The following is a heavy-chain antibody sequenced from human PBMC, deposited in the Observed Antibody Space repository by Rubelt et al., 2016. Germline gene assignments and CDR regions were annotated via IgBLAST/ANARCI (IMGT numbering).Heavy chain of an antibody. CDR1: SYY. D-gene: IGHD3-22*01. CDR3: ARNYDSSGYHSYYFDY. Sequence: SYYWSWIRQPPGKGLEWIGYIYYSGSTYYNPSLKSRVTISVDTSKNQFSLKLSSVTAADTAVYYCARNYDSSGYHSYYFDYWGQGTLVTVSS. V-gene: IGHV4-59*08. CDR2: IYYSGST. J-gene: IGHJ4*02.